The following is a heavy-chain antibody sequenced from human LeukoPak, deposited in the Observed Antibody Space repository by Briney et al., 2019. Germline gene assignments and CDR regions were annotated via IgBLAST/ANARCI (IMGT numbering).Heavy chain of an antibody. J-gene: IGHJ4*02. CDR1: GFTFSSHW. V-gene: IGHV3-7*03. CDR3: ARSTAY. CDR2: IKQDGSEK. Sequence: GGSLRLSCAASGFTFSSHWMSWVRQAPGKGLEWVANIKQDGSEKYYVDSVKGRFTISRDNSKNVVYLQMNGVRGEDTAVYYCARSTAYWGQGNLVTVSS.